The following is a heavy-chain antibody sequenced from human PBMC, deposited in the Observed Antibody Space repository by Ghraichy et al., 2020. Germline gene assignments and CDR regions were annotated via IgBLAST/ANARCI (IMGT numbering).Heavy chain of an antibody. J-gene: IGHJ4*02. CDR1: GYTFIIYG. CDR2: VSPYNGNT. V-gene: IGHV1-18*01. D-gene: IGHD4-17*01. CDR3: ARDLAQMTTVTTNLSDY. Sequence: ASVKVSCKASGYTFIIYGISWVRQAPGQGLEWMGWVSPYNGNTNYVQKYQGRVTMTTDTSTTTAYMELRSLRSDDTAVYYCARDLAQMTTVTTNLSDYWGQGTLVTVSS.